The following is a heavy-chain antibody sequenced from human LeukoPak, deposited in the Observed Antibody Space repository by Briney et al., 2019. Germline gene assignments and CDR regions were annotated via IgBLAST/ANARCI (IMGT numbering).Heavy chain of an antibody. Sequence: ASVKVSCKASGYTFTSYDINWVRQATGQGLEWMGWVNPSSGNTGYAQEFQGRVTMTRNTSISTAYMELSSLRSEDTAVYYCASNGVEMATIAPFDYWGQGTLVTVSS. J-gene: IGHJ4*02. CDR1: GYTFTSYD. CDR3: ASNGVEMATIAPFDY. D-gene: IGHD5-24*01. V-gene: IGHV1-8*01. CDR2: VNPSSGNT.